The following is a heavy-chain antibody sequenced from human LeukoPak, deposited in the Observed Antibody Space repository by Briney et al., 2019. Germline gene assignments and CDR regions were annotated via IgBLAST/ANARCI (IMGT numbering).Heavy chain of an antibody. Sequence: GESLKISCKGSGYSFTSYWIGWVRQMPGKGLEWMGIIYPGDSDTRYSPYFQGQVTLSADKSLSTGYLQWSSLKASDTAMSYNARAVFDELRFLEWPRGPSDAFDVWGEAIMVPVSS. D-gene: IGHD3-3*01. CDR1: GYSFTSYW. CDR2: IYPGDSDT. J-gene: IGHJ3*01. V-gene: IGHV5-51*03. CDR3: ARAVFDELRFLEWPRGPSDAFDV.